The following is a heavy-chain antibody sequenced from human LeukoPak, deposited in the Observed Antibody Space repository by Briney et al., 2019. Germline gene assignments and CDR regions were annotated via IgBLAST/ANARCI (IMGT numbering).Heavy chain of an antibody. V-gene: IGHV3-21*04. Sequence: PGGSLRLSCAASGFTFSSYSMNWVRQAPGKGLEWVSSISSSSSYIYYADSVKGRFTISRDNAKNSLYLQMNSLRAEDTALYYCAKDIVSGSYYNFDNWGQGTLVTVSS. D-gene: IGHD3-10*01. CDR1: GFTFSSYS. CDR3: AKDIVSGSYYNFDN. J-gene: IGHJ4*02. CDR2: ISSSSSYI.